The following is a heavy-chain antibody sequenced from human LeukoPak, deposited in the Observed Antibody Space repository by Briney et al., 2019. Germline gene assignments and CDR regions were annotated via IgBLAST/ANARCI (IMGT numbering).Heavy chain of an antibody. D-gene: IGHD2-2*01. CDR1: GYTFTSYG. CDR3: ARDVTDRSIVPAANDY. CDR2: ISAYNGNT. J-gene: IGHJ4*02. Sequence: ASVKVSCKASGYTFTSYGIHWVRQAPGQGLEWVGWISAYNGNTNYAQKVQGRVTMTTDTSTSTAYMELRSLRSDDTAVYYCARDVTDRSIVPAANDYWGQGTLVTVSS. V-gene: IGHV1-18*01.